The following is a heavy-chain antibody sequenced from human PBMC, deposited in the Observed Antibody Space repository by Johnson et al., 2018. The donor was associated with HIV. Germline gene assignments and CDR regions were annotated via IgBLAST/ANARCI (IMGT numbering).Heavy chain of an antibody. Sequence: QVQPVESGGGVVQPGRSLRLSCSASGFTFSSYAMHWVRQAPGKGLEWVAILYYDGTNKYYADSVKGRFTISRDNSKNTLYLHMNSLRAEYTAVYYCARDQSNGWNRGAFDIWGQGTKVTVSS. CDR1: GFTFSSYA. V-gene: IGHV3-33*01. J-gene: IGHJ3*02. CDR2: LYYDGTNK. D-gene: IGHD6-19*01. CDR3: ARDQSNGWNRGAFDI.